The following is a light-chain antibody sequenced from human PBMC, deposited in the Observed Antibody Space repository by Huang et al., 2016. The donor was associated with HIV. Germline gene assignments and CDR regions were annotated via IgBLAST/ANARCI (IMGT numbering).Light chain of an antibody. J-gene: IGKJ5*01. CDR1: QAISKS. CDR2: ATS. CDR3: QQYYNTLPIT. Sequence: DIQMTQSPSSLSASVGDRVTITCRASQAISKSLAWYQQRPGQAPNLLLYATSRLENGIPSRFSGSWSGTDYTLSISSLQPEDSATYFCQQYYNTLPITFGQGTRLEI. V-gene: IGKV1-NL1*01.